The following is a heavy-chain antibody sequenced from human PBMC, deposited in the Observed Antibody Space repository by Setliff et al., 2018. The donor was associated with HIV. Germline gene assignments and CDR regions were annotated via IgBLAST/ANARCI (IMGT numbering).Heavy chain of an antibody. CDR1: GFTFSIYN. Sequence: GGSLRLSCEVSGFTFSIYNMNWVRQAPGKGLEWVSYISTSGSTIYYADSVKGRFTISRDNGKKSLYLLMDSLRDEDTAVYYCAREKFENGDYEFVSTFDSWGQGTLVTGLL. CDR2: ISTSGSTI. V-gene: IGHV3-48*02. D-gene: IGHD4-17*01. J-gene: IGHJ4*02. CDR3: AREKFENGDYEFVSTFDS.